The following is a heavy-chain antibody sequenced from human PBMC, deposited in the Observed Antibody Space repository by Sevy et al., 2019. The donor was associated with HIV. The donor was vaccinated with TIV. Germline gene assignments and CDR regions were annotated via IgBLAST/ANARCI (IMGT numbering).Heavy chain of an antibody. CDR1: GFTFSMYS. J-gene: IGHJ4*02. CDR3: ASDLIPYSCSTTRCSYFDY. D-gene: IGHD2-2*01. Sequence: GGALRLSCAASGFTFSMYSMNWVRQAPGKGLEWVSYISSRSTTIYYADSVKGRFTISRDNAKNSLYLQMDSLRDEDTAVYYCASDLIPYSCSTTRCSYFDYWGQGTLVTVSS. CDR2: ISSRSTTI. V-gene: IGHV3-48*02.